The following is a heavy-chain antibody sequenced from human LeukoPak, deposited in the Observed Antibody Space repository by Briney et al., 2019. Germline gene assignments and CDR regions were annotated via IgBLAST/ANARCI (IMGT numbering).Heavy chain of an antibody. D-gene: IGHD5-24*01. V-gene: IGHV3-53*01. Sequence: GGSLRLSCAASGFTVSSNYMSWVRQAPGKGLEWVSVIYSGGSTYYADSVKGRFTISRDNSKNTLYLQMNSLRAEDTAVYYCAREGATKGSLQPLYWGQGTLVTVSS. CDR1: GFTVSSNY. CDR2: IYSGGST. CDR3: AREGATKGSLQPLY. J-gene: IGHJ4*02.